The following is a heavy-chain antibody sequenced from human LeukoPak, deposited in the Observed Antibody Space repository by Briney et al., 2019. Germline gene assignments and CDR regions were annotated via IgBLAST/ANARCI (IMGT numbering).Heavy chain of an antibody. CDR3: AKDAIAVAAYYYMDV. CDR1: GFTFSSYG. CDR2: IRYDGSNK. D-gene: IGHD6-19*01. J-gene: IGHJ6*03. V-gene: IGHV3-30*02. Sequence: GGSLRLSCAASGFTFSSYGMHWVRQAPGKGLEWVAFIRYDGSNKYYADSVKGRFTISRDNSKNTLYLQMISLRAEDTAVYYCAKDAIAVAAYYYMDVWGKGTTVTVSS.